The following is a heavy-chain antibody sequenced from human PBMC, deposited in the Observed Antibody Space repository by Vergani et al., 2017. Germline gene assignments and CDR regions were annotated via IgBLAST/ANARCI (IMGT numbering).Heavy chain of an antibody. V-gene: IGHV1-2*02. J-gene: IGHJ6*02. D-gene: IGHD3-10*01. Sequence: QVQLVQSGAEVKKPGASVKVSCKASGYTFTGSYMHWVRQAPGKGLEWMGWINPLSGGTNYAQRFQGRVTMTRDTSIGAAYMELSSLGIDDTAVYYCARDPYYGSGSYYIPVGKYDRSGGMDVWGQGTTVTVSS. CDR1: GYTFTGSY. CDR2: INPLSGGT. CDR3: ARDPYYGSGSYYIPVGKYDRSGGMDV.